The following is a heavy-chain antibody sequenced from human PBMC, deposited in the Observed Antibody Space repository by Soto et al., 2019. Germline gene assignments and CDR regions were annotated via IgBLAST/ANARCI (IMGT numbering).Heavy chain of an antibody. CDR2: ISYTVTT. V-gene: IGHV4-61*01. Sequence: SETLSLTCAVSGGSVSSGSHYCSWILHPPGRGLEWIAYISYTVTTDYNPSLKSRVTISIDMSRNQVSLRLGSVTAADTAVYYCARGRSDGLTSFGVFDIRGQGQWSPSPQ. J-gene: IGHJ3*02. CDR3: ARGRSDGLTSFGVFDI. D-gene: IGHD2-8*01. CDR1: GGSVSSGSHY.